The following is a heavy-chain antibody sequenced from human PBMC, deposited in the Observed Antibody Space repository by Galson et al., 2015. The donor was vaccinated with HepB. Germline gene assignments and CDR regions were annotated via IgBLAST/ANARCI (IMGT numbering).Heavy chain of an antibody. Sequence: SLRLSCAASGFIFRDYWMHWVRQAPGQGLMWVSYINFDGTTTKYADSVKGRFTTSRENAENTLYLQMNSLGAEDTGVYYCVRELAFGCGSYSHWGQGTLVTVSS. CDR1: GFIFRDYW. J-gene: IGHJ4*02. CDR3: VRELAFGCGSYSH. D-gene: IGHD3-16*01. CDR2: INFDGTTT. V-gene: IGHV3-74*01.